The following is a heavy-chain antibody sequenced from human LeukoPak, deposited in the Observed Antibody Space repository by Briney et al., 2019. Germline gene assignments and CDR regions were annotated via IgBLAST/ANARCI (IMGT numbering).Heavy chain of an antibody. Sequence: SETLSLTCTVSGGSISSSSYYWGWIRQPPGKGLEWIGSIYYSGSTYYNPSLKSRVTISVDTSKNQFSLKLSSVTAADTAVYYCARHPIGAWFGELLTFDYWGQGTLVTVSS. CDR3: ARHPIGAWFGELLTFDY. D-gene: IGHD3-10*01. V-gene: IGHV4-39*01. J-gene: IGHJ4*02. CDR1: GGSISSSSYY. CDR2: IYYSGST.